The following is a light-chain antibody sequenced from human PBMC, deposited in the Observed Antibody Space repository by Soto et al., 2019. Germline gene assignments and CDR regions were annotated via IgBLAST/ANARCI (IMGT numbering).Light chain of an antibody. CDR1: SSKIGTIYD. Sequence: QSVLTQPPSVSGAPGQRVTISCTGSSSKIGTIYDVHWYQQLPGTAPKLLIYDNSNRPSGVPDRFSGSKSGTSASLAITGLQAEGEADYYCKSYDSSLSGYVFGIGTKVTVL. V-gene: IGLV1-40*01. CDR3: KSYDSSLSGYV. CDR2: DNS. J-gene: IGLJ1*01.